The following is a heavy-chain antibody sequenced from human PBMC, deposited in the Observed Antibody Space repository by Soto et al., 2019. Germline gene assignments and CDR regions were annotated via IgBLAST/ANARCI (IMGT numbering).Heavy chain of an antibody. Sequence: GGSLRLSCAASGFTFSSYAMSWVRQAPGKGLEWVSAISGSGGSTYYADSVKGRLTISRDNSKNTLYLQMNSLRAEDTAVYYCAKDLSQQWLVRTYYYGMDVWGQGTTVTVSS. CDR2: ISGSGGST. V-gene: IGHV3-23*01. CDR3: AKDLSQQWLVRTYYYGMDV. D-gene: IGHD6-19*01. J-gene: IGHJ6*02. CDR1: GFTFSSYA.